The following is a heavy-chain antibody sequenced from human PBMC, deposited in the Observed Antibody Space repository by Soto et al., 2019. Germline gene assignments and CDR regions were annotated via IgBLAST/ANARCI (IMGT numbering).Heavy chain of an antibody. Sequence: SETLSLTCTVSGGSITSDYSCWSWIRQPPGEGLEWIGHIFDSGTTYTNPSLRSQVAISLDTSKNHFSLTLSSVTAADTAVYYCARGLRATRFFPLDYWGQGTLVTVSS. CDR2: IFDSGTT. J-gene: IGHJ4*02. CDR3: ARGLRATRFFPLDY. CDR1: GGSITSDYSC. D-gene: IGHD1-26*01. V-gene: IGHV4-30-4*01.